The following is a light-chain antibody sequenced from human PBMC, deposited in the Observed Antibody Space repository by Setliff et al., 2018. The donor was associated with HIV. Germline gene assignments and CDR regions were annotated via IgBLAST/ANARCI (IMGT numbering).Light chain of an antibody. Sequence: QSALTQPASVSGSPGQSITISCTGTSNDVGAYNYVSWYRQFPGKVPKLMIFDVHNRPSGVSNRFPGSKSGNTASLTISGLQAEDEADYYCCSYADSNTFVFGTGTKVTVL. J-gene: IGLJ1*01. V-gene: IGLV2-23*02. CDR1: SNDVGAYNY. CDR2: DVH. CDR3: CSYADSNTFV.